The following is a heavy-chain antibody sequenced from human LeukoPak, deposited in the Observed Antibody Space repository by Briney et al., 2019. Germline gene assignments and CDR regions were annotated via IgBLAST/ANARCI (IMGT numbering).Heavy chain of an antibody. CDR1: GFTFSSYG. D-gene: IGHD6-19*01. J-gene: IGHJ4*02. CDR2: ISSTIIYT. Sequence: GGSLRLSCAASGFTFSSYGMNWVRQAPGKGLEWVSYISSTIIYTHYADSVKGRFAISRDNGKNALYLQMNNLRADDTAVYYCARDGSGWNFDNWGQGTLVTVSS. V-gene: IGHV3-21*05. CDR3: ARDGSGWNFDN.